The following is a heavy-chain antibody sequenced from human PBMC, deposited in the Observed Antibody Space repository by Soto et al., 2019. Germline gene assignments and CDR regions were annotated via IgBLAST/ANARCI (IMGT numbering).Heavy chain of an antibody. CDR1: GFTFRDYY. CDR2: IHSSGSTI. V-gene: IGHV3-11*01. J-gene: IGHJ5*02. D-gene: IGHD1-1*01. CDR3: ARAVNWNQFDP. Sequence: QVQLVGSGGGLVTPGGSLRLSCAASGFTFRDYYMSWIRQAPGKGLEWVSYIHSSGSTIYYADSVKGRFTISRDNAKNSLYLQMNSLRADDTAVYYCARAVNWNQFDPWGQGTLVTVSS.